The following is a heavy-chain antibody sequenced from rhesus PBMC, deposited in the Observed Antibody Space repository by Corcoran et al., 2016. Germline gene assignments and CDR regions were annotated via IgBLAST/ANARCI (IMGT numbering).Heavy chain of an antibody. D-gene: IGHD6-31*01. J-gene: IGHJ6*01. CDR3: AKEGVAAAAYYGLDS. CDR2: INSGGGST. CDR1: GFTFSSYW. V-gene: IGHV3S42*01. Sequence: EVQLVESGGGLAKPGGSLRLSCAASGFTFSSYWMNWVRQTPGKGLDWISPINSGGGSTYYADSWKSRFTISRDNSKNTLSLQMNSLRPEDTAVYYCAKEGVAAAAYYGLDSWGQGVVVTVSS.